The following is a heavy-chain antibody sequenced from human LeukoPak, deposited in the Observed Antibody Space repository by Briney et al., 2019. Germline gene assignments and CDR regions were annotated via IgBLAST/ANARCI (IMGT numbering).Heavy chain of an antibody. J-gene: IGHJ5*02. V-gene: IGHV4-61*01. CDR1: GGSVSSGSYY. CDR2: INHSGST. D-gene: IGHD1-26*01. CDR3: ASRLPSVGAYNWFDP. Sequence: PSETLSLTCTVSGGSVSSGSYYWSWIRQPPGKGLEWIGEINHSGSTNYNPSLKSRVTISVDTSKNQFSLKLSSVTAADTAVYYCASRLPSVGAYNWFDPWGQGTLVTVSS.